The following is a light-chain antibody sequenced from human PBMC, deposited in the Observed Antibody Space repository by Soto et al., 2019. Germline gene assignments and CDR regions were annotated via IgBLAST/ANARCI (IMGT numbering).Light chain of an antibody. CDR3: QQYGSSPLT. Sequence: IVLTQSPATLSLSPGERATLSCWASQSVSTYLAWYQQKPGQAPRLLIYGASNRATGIPDRFSGSGSGTDFTLTISRLEPEDFAVYYCQQYGSSPLTFGGGTNVDI. CDR1: QSVSTY. CDR2: GAS. J-gene: IGKJ4*01. V-gene: IGKV3-20*01.